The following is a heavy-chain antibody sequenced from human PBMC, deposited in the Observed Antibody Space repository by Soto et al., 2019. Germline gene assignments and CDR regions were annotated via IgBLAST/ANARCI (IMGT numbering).Heavy chain of an antibody. V-gene: IGHV1-3*01. CDR2: INAGNGNT. CDR1: GYTFTSYA. CDR3: ARESPHLDYGYFDY. J-gene: IGHJ4*02. Sequence: ASVKVSCKASGYTFTSYAMHWVRQAPGQRLEWMGWINAGNGNTKYSQKFQGRVTITRDTSASTAYMELSSLRSEDTAVYYCARESPHLDYGYFDYWGQGTLGTGSS. D-gene: IGHD4-17*01.